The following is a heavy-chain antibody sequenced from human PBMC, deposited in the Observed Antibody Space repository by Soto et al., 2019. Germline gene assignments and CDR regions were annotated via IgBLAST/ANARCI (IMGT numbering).Heavy chain of an antibody. D-gene: IGHD4-17*01. V-gene: IGHV3-33*01. J-gene: IGHJ4*02. CDR2: IWYDGSNK. Sequence: QVQLVESGGGVVQPGRSLRLSCAASGFTFSNHGMHWVRQAPGKGLEWVAVIWYDGSNKYYADSVKGRFTFSRDNSKKPLFLQMNSLRAEDTAVYYCARDPPSPDYADYVVGYYDFWGQGTLVTVSS. CDR3: ARDPPSPDYADYVVGYYDF. CDR1: GFTFSNHG.